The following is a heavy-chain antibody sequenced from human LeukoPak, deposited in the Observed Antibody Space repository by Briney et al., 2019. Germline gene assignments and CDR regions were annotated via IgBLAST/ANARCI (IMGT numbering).Heavy chain of an antibody. J-gene: IGHJ5*02. CDR1: GYTFTSYD. CDR2: MNPNSGNT. V-gene: IGHV1-8*03. Sequence: ASVKVSCKASGYTFTSYDINWVRQATGQGLEWMGWMNPNSGNTGYAQKFQGRVTITRNTSISTAYMELGSLRSEDTAVYYCARELLWFGELLWFDPWGQGTLVTVSS. CDR3: ARELLWFGELLWFDP. D-gene: IGHD3-10*01.